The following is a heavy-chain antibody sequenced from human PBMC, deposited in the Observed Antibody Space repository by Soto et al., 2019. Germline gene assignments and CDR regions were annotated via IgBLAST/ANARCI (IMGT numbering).Heavy chain of an antibody. CDR2: ISYDGSNK. CDR3: ARDQALLRRLLTSLRFDY. D-gene: IGHD3-22*01. V-gene: IGHV3-30-3*01. J-gene: IGHJ4*02. CDR1: GFTFSSYA. Sequence: QPGGSLRLSCAASGFTFSSYAMHWVRQAPGKGLEWVAVISYDGSNKYYADSVKGRFTISRDNSKNTLYLQMNSLRAEDTAVYYCARDQALLRRLLTSLRFDYWGQGTLVTVSS.